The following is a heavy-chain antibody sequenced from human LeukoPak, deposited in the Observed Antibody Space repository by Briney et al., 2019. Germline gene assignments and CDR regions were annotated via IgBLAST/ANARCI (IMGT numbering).Heavy chain of an antibody. CDR3: VSPTADYPFLYYFDS. J-gene: IGHJ4*02. V-gene: IGHV3-30*09. CDR2: ISSDGNSK. Sequence: SGGSLRLSCAASGFAFSNFAMHWVRQAPGKGLEWVAVISSDGNSKNFALSVKGRFAISRDNSKNTLFLQMNNLRSEDTALYYCVSPTADYPFLYYFDSWGQGTLVTVSS. CDR1: GFAFSNFA. D-gene: IGHD5-12*01.